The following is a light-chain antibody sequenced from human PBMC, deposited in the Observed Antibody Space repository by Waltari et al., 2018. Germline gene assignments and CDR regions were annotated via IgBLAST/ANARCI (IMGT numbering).Light chain of an antibody. CDR2: GAS. CDR1: QTVRDT. Sequence: ETVMTQSPATLSVSPGERVTLSCRASQTVRDTIAWYHHQPGQAPRLLIYGASTRATGVPARFSGSGSGTDFTLTISSLQSEDFAVYYCQQYHNWPLTFGGGTKVEIK. CDR3: QQYHNWPLT. J-gene: IGKJ4*01. V-gene: IGKV3-15*01.